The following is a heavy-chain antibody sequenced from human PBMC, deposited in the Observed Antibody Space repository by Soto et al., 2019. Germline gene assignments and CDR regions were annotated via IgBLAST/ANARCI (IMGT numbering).Heavy chain of an antibody. D-gene: IGHD6-19*01. V-gene: IGHV1-2*02. CDR2: INPNSGGT. J-gene: IGHJ3*02. CDR3: ARDPPGIAVAANAFDI. CDR1: GYTFTGYY. Sequence: GASVKVSCKASGYTFTGYYMHWVRQAPGQGLEWMGWINPNSGGTNYAQKFQGRVTMTRDTSISTAYMELSRLRSDDTAVYYCARDPPGIAVAANAFDIWGQGTMVTVSS.